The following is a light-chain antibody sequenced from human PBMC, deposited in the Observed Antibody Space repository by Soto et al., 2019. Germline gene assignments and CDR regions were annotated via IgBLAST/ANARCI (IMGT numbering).Light chain of an antibody. CDR3: LQHNSYPLT. CDR1: QSISSY. CDR2: AAS. Sequence: DIQLTQSPSSLSASVGDRVTITCRASQSISSYLNWYQQKPGKAPKRLIYAASSLQSGVPSRFSGSGSGTEFTLTISSLQPEDFATYYCLQHNSYPLTFSQGTKVDIK. J-gene: IGKJ1*01. V-gene: IGKV1-17*01.